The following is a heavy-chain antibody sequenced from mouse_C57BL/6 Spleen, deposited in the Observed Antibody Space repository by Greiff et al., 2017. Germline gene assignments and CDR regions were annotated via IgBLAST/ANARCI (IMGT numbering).Heavy chain of an antibody. Sequence: QVQLQQPGAELVKPGASVKMSCKASGYTFTSYWITWVKQRPGQGLEWIGDIYPGSGSTNYNEKFKSKATLTVDTSSSTAYMQLSSLTSEDSAVYYCARSTPHSYYFDDWGQGTTLTVSS. CDR1: GYTFTSYW. J-gene: IGHJ2*01. CDR2: IYPGSGST. D-gene: IGHD2-1*01. V-gene: IGHV1-55*01. CDR3: ARSTPHSYYFDD.